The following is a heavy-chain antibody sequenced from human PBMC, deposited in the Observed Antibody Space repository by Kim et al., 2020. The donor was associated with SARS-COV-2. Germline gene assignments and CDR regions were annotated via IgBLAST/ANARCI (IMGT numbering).Heavy chain of an antibody. CDR2: IYYSGST. CDR3: ARRLGSRLPYFDY. J-gene: IGHJ4*02. D-gene: IGHD2-15*01. CDR1: DGSISSSSYY. V-gene: IGHV4-39*01. Sequence: SETLSLTCTVSDGSISSSSYYWGWIRQPPGKGLEWIGTIYYSGSTFYNLSLKSRVTISVDTSKNQFSLQLSSVTAADTAVYYCARRLGSRLPYFDYWGQG.